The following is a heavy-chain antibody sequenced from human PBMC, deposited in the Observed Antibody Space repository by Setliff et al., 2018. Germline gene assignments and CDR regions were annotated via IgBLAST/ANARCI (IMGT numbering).Heavy chain of an antibody. Sequence: SVKVSCKASGGTFSSYVISWVREAPGQGLEWMGGIIPMFGTNYAQKFQGRVTITADESTSTAYMELHSLTSEDTAIYYCARAPWGDDYDSLYTWFDPWGQGSLVTVS. CDR1: GGTFSSYV. V-gene: IGHV1-69*13. J-gene: IGHJ5*02. CDR2: IIPMFGT. D-gene: IGHD3-22*01. CDR3: ARAPWGDDYDSLYTWFDP.